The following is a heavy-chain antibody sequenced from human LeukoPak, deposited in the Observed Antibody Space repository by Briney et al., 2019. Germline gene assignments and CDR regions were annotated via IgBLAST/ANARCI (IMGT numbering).Heavy chain of an antibody. V-gene: IGHV4-39*07. D-gene: IGHD2-2*01. J-gene: IGHJ4*02. CDR2: MYYSGST. CDR1: GGSISSSSYY. Sequence: PSETLSLTCSVSGGSISSSSYYWGWIRQTPGKGLEWIGSMYYSGSTDYNPSLKSRVTISVDTSKNQFSLKLNSVTAADTAVYYCASTTGGEYQLPFFDYWGQGTLVTVSS. CDR3: ASTTGGEYQLPFFDY.